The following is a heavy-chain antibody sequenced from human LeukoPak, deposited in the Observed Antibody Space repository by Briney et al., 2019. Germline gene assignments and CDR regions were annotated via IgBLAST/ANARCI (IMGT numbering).Heavy chain of an antibody. CDR3: ARVGYSYGYDFDY. CDR1: GGSVSSGSYH. CDR2: IYYSGST. V-gene: IGHV4-61*01. D-gene: IGHD5-18*01. Sequence: SETLSLTCTVSGGSVSSGSYHWSWIRQPPGKGLEWIGYIYYSGSTNYNPSLKSRVTISVDTSKNQFSLKLSSVTAADTAVYYCARVGYSYGYDFDYWGQGTLVAVSS. J-gene: IGHJ4*02.